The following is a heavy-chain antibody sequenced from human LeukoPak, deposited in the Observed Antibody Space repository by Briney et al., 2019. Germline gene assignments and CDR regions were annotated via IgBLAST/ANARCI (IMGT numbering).Heavy chain of an antibody. CDR3: AVYDSSGYYYSNDAFDI. Sequence: GASVKVSCKASGYTFTSYDINWVRQATGQGLEWMGWMNPSSGNTGYAQKLQGRVTMTRNTSISTAYMELSSLRSEDTAVYYCAVYDSSGYYYSNDAFDIWGQGTMVTVSS. CDR1: GYTFTSYD. CDR2: MNPSSGNT. V-gene: IGHV1-8*01. J-gene: IGHJ3*02. D-gene: IGHD3-22*01.